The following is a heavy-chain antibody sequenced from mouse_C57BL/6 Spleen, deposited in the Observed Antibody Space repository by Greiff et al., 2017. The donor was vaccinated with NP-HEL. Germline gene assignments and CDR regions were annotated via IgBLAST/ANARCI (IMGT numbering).Heavy chain of an antibody. V-gene: IGHV8-12*01. CDR3: ARSRDYYYGSSYWYFDV. Sequence: QVQLKESGPGILQSSQTLSLTCSFSGFSLSTSGMGVSWIRQPSGKGLEWLAHIYWDDDKRYNPSLKSRLTISKDTSRNQVFLKITSVDTADTATYYCARSRDYYYGSSYWYFDVWGTGTTVTVSS. CDR2: IYWDDDK. CDR1: GFSLSTSGMG. J-gene: IGHJ1*03. D-gene: IGHD1-1*01.